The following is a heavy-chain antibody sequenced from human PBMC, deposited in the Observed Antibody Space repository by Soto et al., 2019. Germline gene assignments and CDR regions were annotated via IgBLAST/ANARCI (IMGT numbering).Heavy chain of an antibody. J-gene: IGHJ5*02. CDR2: IYYSGST. D-gene: IGHD6-19*01. CDR3: ARFIGSSGWYGIAHNWFDP. CDR1: GGSISSYY. Sequence: PSETLSLTCTVSGGSISSYYWSWIRQPPGKGLEWIGYIYYSGSTNYNPSLKSRVTISVDTFKNQFSLKLSSVTAADTAVYYCARFIGSSGWYGIAHNWFDPWGQGTLVTVSS. V-gene: IGHV4-59*01.